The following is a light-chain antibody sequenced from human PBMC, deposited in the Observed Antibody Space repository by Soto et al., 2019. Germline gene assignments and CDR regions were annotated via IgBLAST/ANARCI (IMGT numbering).Light chain of an antibody. Sequence: EIVLTQSPGTLSLSPGERATLSCRASQSVSTSLAWYQQKPGQAPRLLIYDASNRATGVPARFSGSGSGTDFTLTISRLEPEDFAVYSCQQRRNWPPTFGGGTKVDI. V-gene: IGKV3-11*01. CDR2: DAS. J-gene: IGKJ4*01. CDR3: QQRRNWPPT. CDR1: QSVSTS.